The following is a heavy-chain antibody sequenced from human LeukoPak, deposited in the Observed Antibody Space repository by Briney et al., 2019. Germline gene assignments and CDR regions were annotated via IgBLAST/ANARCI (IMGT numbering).Heavy chain of an antibody. Sequence: SETLSLTCTVSGGSISSYYWSWIRQPPGNGLEWIGYIYYSGSTNYNPSLKSRVTISVDTSKNQFSLKLSSVTAADTAVYYCARASGYSYGYDYWGQGTLVTVSS. V-gene: IGHV4-59*01. CDR2: IYYSGST. J-gene: IGHJ4*02. D-gene: IGHD5-18*01. CDR3: ARASGYSYGYDY. CDR1: GGSISSYY.